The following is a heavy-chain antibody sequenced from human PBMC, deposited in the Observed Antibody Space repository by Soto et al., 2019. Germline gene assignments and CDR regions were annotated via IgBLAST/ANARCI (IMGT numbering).Heavy chain of an antibody. J-gene: IGHJ4*02. Sequence: ASVKVSCKASGYTFTSYGISWVRQAPGQGLEWMGWISAYNGNTNYAQKLQGRVTMTTDTSTSTAYMELRSLRSDDTAVYYCARDPFLKLSAYCGGGCYPFDYWGQGTLVTVSS. CDR1: GYTFTSYG. CDR2: ISAYNGNT. CDR3: ARDPFLKLSAYCGGGCYPFDY. D-gene: IGHD2-21*02. V-gene: IGHV1-18*01.